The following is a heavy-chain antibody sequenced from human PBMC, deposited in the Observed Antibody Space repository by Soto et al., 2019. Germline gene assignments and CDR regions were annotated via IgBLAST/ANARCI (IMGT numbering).Heavy chain of an antibody. D-gene: IGHD2-15*01. CDR2: ISSSSSYI. CDR3: ASGYCSGGSCYVGFDY. Sequence: GGSLRLSCAASGFTFSSYSMNWVRQAPGKGLEWVSSISSSSSYIYYADSVKGRFTISRDNDKNSLYLQMNSLRAEDTAVYYCASGYCSGGSCYVGFDYWGQGTLVTVSS. J-gene: IGHJ4*02. V-gene: IGHV3-21*01. CDR1: GFTFSSYS.